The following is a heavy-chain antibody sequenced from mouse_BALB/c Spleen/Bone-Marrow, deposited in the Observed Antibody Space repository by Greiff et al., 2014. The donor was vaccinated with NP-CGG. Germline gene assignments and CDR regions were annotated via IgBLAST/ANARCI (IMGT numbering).Heavy chain of an antibody. D-gene: IGHD1-1*01. J-gene: IGHJ1*01. CDR1: GFDFSRYW. Sequence: EVMLMESGGGLVQPGGSLKLSCAASGFDFSRYWMSWVRQAPGKGLEWIGEINPDSSTINYTPSLKDKFIISRDNAKNTLYLQMSKVRSEDTALYYCARLNYYGNLFVWGAGTTVTVSS. CDR3: ARLNYYGNLFV. CDR2: INPDSSTI. V-gene: IGHV4-1*02.